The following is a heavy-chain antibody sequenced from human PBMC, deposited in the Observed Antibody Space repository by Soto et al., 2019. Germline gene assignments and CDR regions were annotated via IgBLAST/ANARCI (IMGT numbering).Heavy chain of an antibody. Sequence: QGQLVQSGAEVKKPGSSVKVSCKASGGTLSDYGFSWVRQAPGQGLEWMGAFIPIFETAKYAQKFQGRVTITADESTSTVYMELSSLRYEDTAVYHCARVGYNNNGHMDWLDPWGQGTLVTVSS. J-gene: IGHJ5*02. CDR3: ARVGYNNNGHMDWLDP. D-gene: IGHD1-20*01. CDR1: GGTLSDYG. CDR2: FIPIFETA. V-gene: IGHV1-69*01.